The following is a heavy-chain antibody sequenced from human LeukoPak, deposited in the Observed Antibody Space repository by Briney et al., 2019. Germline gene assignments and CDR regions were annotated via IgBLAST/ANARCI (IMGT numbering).Heavy chain of an antibody. CDR3: ARAPRTVCDCYLN. J-gene: IGHJ4*02. Sequence: GGSLRLSCAASGFTFDDYAMHWVRQAPGKGLEWASGISWNSGSIGYADSVKGRFTISRDNAKNSLYLQMNSLRAEDTAVYYCARAPRTVCDCYLNWGQGTLVTVSS. D-gene: IGHD2-21*02. CDR2: ISWNSGSI. V-gene: IGHV3-9*01. CDR1: GFTFDDYA.